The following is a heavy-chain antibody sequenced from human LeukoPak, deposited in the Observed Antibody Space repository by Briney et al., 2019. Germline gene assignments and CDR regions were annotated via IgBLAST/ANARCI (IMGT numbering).Heavy chain of an antibody. V-gene: IGHV3-73*01. D-gene: IGHD1/OR15-1a*01. CDR2: IRSKANSYAT. CDR1: GFTFSGSS. CDR3: STRITGTTGTDY. J-gene: IGHJ4*02. Sequence: PGGSLRLSCATSGFTFSGSSMHWVRQAPGKGLEWVGRIRSKANSYATVYAESVKGRFTISRDDSKNTAYLQMSSLKTEDTAVYYCSTRITGTTGTDYWGQGTLVTVSS.